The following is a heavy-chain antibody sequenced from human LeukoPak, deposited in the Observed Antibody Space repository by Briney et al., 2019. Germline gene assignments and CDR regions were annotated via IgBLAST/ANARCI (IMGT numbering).Heavy chain of an antibody. CDR3: ARDSYYYDDRGSHYYGIDV. CDR2: IKSDGSRT. J-gene: IGHJ6*02. D-gene: IGHD3-22*01. Sequence: GGSLRLSCGASGFTFSSYWMHWVRQARGKGLVWVSRIKSDGSRTDYADSVKGRFIISRDNAKNTLYLQMSSLRVEDTAVYYCARDSYYYDDRGSHYYGIDVWGHGTTVTVSS. V-gene: IGHV3-74*01. CDR1: GFTFSSYW.